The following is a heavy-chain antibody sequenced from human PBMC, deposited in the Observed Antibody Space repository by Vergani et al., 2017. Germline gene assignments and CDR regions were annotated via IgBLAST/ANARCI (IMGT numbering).Heavy chain of an antibody. Sequence: QVQLVESGGGVVQPGRSLRLSCTSSGFTFSTYAMHWVRQAPGKGLEWVAIIYYDGSKTYYADSVKGRFTISRNNSRNTLDLLMSSLGAEDTAIYYCVREGSYCGSTTCRKPSYVYYYHMDVWGEGTTVTVSS. CDR2: IYYDGSKT. CDR1: GFTFSTYA. D-gene: IGHD2-21*01. CDR3: VREGSYCGSTTCRKPSYVYYYHMDV. V-gene: IGHV3-33*01. J-gene: IGHJ6*03.